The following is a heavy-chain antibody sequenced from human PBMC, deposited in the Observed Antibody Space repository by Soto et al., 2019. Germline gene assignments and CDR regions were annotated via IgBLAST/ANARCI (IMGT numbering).Heavy chain of an antibody. CDR1: GFTFSKYA. V-gene: IGHV1-3*01. CDR2: INAGNGNK. Sequence: QVQLVQSGAEVKKPGASVMISCKASGFTFSKYAMQWVRQALGQRLEGRGWINAGNGNKKYSQKFQDRFTITRDTSANTAYMDLRSLTSEDTAVYFCARGIWVATSASYYFDNWGQGTQVTVSS. J-gene: IGHJ4*02. D-gene: IGHD5-12*01. CDR3: ARGIWVATSASYYFDN.